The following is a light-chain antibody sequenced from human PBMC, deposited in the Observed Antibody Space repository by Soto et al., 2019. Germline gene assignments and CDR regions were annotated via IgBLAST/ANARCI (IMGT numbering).Light chain of an antibody. CDR1: QSVSSN. CDR3: QQYNNWPRT. Sequence: VMTQSPATLSVSPGERATLSCRASQSVSSNLAWYQQKPGQAPRLLIYGASTRATGIPARFSGSGSGTEFTLTISSLQSEDFAVYYCQQYNNWPRTFGQGTKVVIK. V-gene: IGKV3-15*01. CDR2: GAS. J-gene: IGKJ1*01.